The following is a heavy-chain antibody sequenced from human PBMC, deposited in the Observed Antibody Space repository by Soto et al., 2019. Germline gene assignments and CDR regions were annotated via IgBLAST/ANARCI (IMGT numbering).Heavy chain of an antibody. CDR2: ISGGGGNT. CDR1: GFAFSDYS. Sequence: DVQLLESGGGVVQPGGSLRLSCSASGFAFSDYSMHWVRQAPGKGPEWVSAISGGGGNTYYAGSVNGRFTISRDNSRNTLYLQMHSLRDDDTALYYCAKETYGSGWTLDSWGQGTRATVSS. D-gene: IGHD6-19*01. J-gene: IGHJ4*02. V-gene: IGHV3-23*01. CDR3: AKETYGSGWTLDS.